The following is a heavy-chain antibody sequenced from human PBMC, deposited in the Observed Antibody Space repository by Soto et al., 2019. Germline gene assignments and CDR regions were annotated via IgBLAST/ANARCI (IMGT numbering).Heavy chain of an antibody. V-gene: IGHV4-34*12. D-gene: IGHD4-17*01. Sequence: QVQLQQWGAGLLKPSETLSLTCVVYGESFSGYYWTWIRQRPGQGLEWIGGIINSGTTNFNPSLKSRVAMSVDPSKNQFSLNLNSVTAAETAVYYCARDDPVTKTIDYWGQGTLVTVSS. CDR1: GESFSGYY. CDR2: IINSGTT. J-gene: IGHJ4*02. CDR3: ARDDPVTKTIDY.